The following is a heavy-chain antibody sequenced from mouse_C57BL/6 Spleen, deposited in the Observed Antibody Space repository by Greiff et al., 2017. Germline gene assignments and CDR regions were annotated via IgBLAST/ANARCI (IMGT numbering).Heavy chain of an antibody. V-gene: IGHV3-6*01. CDR3: ARRDGGKGAMDY. CDR1: GYSITSGYY. J-gene: IGHJ4*01. Sequence: ESGPGLVKPSQSLSLTCSVTGYSITSGYYWNWIRQFPGNKLEWMGYISYDGSNNYNPSLKNRISITRDTSKNQFFLKLNSVTTEDTATYYCARRDGGKGAMDYWGQGTSVTVSS. CDR2: ISYDGSN. D-gene: IGHD2-1*01.